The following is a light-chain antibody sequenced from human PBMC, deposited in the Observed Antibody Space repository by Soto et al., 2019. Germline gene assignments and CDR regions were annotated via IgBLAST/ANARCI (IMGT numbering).Light chain of an antibody. J-gene: IGKJ5*01. V-gene: IGKV3-11*01. CDR2: DAS. CDR3: QQRFDCPPGKIT. Sequence: EIVLTQSPVTLSSSPGGRASLSCRASQSVGTSLAWYQQRPGQAPRLLIYDASTRAPGIPARFSGSGSGTDFTLSITNLQPEDFVTYYCQQRFDCPPGKITFGQGTRLDFK. CDR1: QSVGTS.